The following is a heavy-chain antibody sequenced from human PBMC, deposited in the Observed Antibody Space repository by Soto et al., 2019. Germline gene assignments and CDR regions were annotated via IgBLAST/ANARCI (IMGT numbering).Heavy chain of an antibody. V-gene: IGHV4-59*01. J-gene: IGHJ4*02. D-gene: IGHD6-13*01. CDR3: ERRVAAPGAQIDY. CDR2: VYYTGST. CDR1: GGSISGSY. Sequence: PSETLSLTCSVSGGSISGSYWSWIRQSPGKGLEWLGYVYYTGSTNYSPSLRSRVSISVDTSKNEFSLRLSSVTAADTAVYFCERRVAAPGAQIDYWGQGTQVTVSS.